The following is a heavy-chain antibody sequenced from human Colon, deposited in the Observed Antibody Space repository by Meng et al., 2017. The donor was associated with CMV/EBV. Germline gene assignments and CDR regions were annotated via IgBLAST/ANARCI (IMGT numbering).Heavy chain of an antibody. CDR3: ARHVYYRFDF. CDR2: VDQDGSQG. J-gene: IGHJ4*02. V-gene: IGHV3-7*01. Sequence: SGFTEFTFNKYWMTWVRQAPGQGLEWVTTVDQDGSQGFYADFVKGRFTISRDNAKSLVFLQMNNLRPDDTAVYFCARHVYYRFDFWGQGALVTVSS. D-gene: IGHD3-10*01. CDR1: EFTFNKYW.